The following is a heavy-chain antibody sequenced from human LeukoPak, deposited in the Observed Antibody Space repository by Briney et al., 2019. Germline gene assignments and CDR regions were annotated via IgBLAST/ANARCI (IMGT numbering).Heavy chain of an antibody. Sequence: GGSLRLSCAASGFTVSSNYMSWVRQAPGKGLEWVSVIYSGGSTYYADSVKGRFTISRDNSKNTLYLQLNSLRAEDTAVYYCARAPPITYYYGSGSSIDPWGQGTLVTVSS. V-gene: IGHV3-66*01. CDR1: GFTVSSNY. CDR2: IYSGGST. CDR3: ARAPPITYYYGSGSSIDP. D-gene: IGHD3-10*01. J-gene: IGHJ5*02.